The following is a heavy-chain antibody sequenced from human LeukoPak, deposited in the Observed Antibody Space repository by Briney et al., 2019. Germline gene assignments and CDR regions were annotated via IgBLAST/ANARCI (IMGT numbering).Heavy chain of an antibody. CDR3: AGAYLRFLAWLPPSY. CDR1: GFTFSSYA. CDR2: ISYDGSNK. D-gene: IGHD3-3*01. Sequence: GGSLRLSCAASGFTFSSYAMHWVRQAPGKGLEWVAVISYDGSNKYYADSVKGRFTISRDNSKNTLYLQMNSLRAEDTAVYYCAGAYLRFLAWLPPSYWAQRTLVTVSS. V-gene: IGHV3-30*04. J-gene: IGHJ4*02.